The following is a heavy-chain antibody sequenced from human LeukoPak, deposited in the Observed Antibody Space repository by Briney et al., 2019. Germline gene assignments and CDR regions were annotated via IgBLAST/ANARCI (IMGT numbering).Heavy chain of an antibody. CDR3: AGRFHVYGMDV. Sequence: SVKVSCKASGYTFTSYGISWVRQAPGQGLEWMGGIIPIFGTANYAQKFQGRVTITADESTSTAYMELSSLRSEDTAVYYCAGRFHVYGMDVWGQGTTVTVSS. J-gene: IGHJ6*02. D-gene: IGHD3-10*01. CDR2: IIPIFGTA. CDR1: GYTFTSYG. V-gene: IGHV1-69*13.